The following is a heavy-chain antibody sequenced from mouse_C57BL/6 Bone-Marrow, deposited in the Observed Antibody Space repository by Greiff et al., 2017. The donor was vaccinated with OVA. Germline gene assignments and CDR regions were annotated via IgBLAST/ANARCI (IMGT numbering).Heavy chain of an antibody. J-gene: IGHJ2*01. CDR1: GYTFTSYG. CDR3: ARRHYYGSNYFDY. D-gene: IGHD1-1*01. CDR2: IYPRSGNT. V-gene: IGHV1-81*01. Sequence: QVQLQQSGAELARPGASVKLSCKASGYTFTSYGISWVKQRTGQGLEWIGEIYPRSGNTYYNEKFKGKATLTADKSSSTAYMELRSLTSEDSAVYFCARRHYYGSNYFDYWGQGTTLTVSS.